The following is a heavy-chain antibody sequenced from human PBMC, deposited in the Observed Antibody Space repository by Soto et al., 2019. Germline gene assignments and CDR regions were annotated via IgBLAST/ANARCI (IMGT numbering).Heavy chain of an antibody. CDR3: ARQVYSVDYDFWSGYSFYYYYGMDV. J-gene: IGHJ6*02. CDR1: GYSFTIYW. Sequence: GESLKISCKGSGYSFTIYWIGWVRQMPGKGLEWMGIIYPGDSDTRYSPSFQGQVTISADKSISTAYLQWSSLKASDTAMYYCARQVYSVDYDFWSGYSFYYYYGMDVWGQGTTVTVSS. CDR2: IYPGDSDT. D-gene: IGHD3-3*01. V-gene: IGHV5-51*01.